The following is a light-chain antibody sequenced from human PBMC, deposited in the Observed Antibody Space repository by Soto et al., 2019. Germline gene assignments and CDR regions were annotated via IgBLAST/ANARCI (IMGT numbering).Light chain of an antibody. CDR1: QSVTRSY. V-gene: IGKV3-20*01. CDR2: GAS. Sequence: EIVLTQSPGTVSLSPGERATLSCRASQSVTRSYLAWYQQKPGQAPRLLIYGASSRATGIPDMFSGSGSGTDFTLTISRLEPEDFAVHYCQQYGASPMYTFGQGTKLEIK. CDR3: QQYGASPMYT. J-gene: IGKJ2*01.